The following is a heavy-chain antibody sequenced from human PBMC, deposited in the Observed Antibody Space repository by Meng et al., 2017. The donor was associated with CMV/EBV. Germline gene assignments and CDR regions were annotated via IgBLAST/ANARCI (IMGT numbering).Heavy chain of an antibody. Sequence: SVTVSRKASVCTFSSYAISWVRQAPGQGLEWMGGIILIFGTANYAQKFQGRVTITTHESTSTAYMELSNLRSEDTAVYYCARQDTARDTTNYYYYYGMDVWGQGTTVTVSS. CDR2: IILIFGTA. CDR1: VCTFSSYA. CDR3: ARQDTARDTTNYYYYYGMDV. J-gene: IGHJ6*02. D-gene: IGHD5-18*01. V-gene: IGHV1-69*05.